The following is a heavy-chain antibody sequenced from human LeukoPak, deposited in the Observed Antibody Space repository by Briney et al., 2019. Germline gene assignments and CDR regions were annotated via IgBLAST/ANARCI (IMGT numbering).Heavy chain of an antibody. V-gene: IGHV1-2*02. CDR2: ISPNSGDT. J-gene: IGHJ3*02. CDR1: GYTFTSYG. D-gene: IGHD4-11*01. Sequence: ASVKVSCKASGYTFTSYGISWVRQAPGQGLEWMGWISPNSGDTNYAQKFQGRVAMSRDTSISTAYMELSTLRSDDTAVYYCALWQSSNSNYMRAFDIWGQGTMVTVSS. CDR3: ALWQSSNSNYMRAFDI.